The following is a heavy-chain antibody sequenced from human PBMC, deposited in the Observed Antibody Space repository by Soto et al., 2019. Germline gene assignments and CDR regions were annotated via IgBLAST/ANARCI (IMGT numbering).Heavy chain of an antibody. CDR2: IIPIFGTA. V-gene: IGHV1-69*06. Sequence: QVQLVQSGAEVKKPGSSVKVSCKASGGTFSSYAISWVRQAPGQGLEWMGGIIPIFGTANYAQKFQGRVTITADKSTSTAYMELSSLRSEDTAVYYCATDSRVVITTYDAFDIRGQGTMVTVSS. D-gene: IGHD3-22*01. J-gene: IGHJ3*02. CDR1: GGTFSSYA. CDR3: ATDSRVVITTYDAFDI.